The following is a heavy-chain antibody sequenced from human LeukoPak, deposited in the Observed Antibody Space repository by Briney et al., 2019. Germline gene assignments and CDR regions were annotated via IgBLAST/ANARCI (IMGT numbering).Heavy chain of an antibody. Sequence: GGSLRLSCATSGFTLRHFAMNWVRQAPGKGLEWVSSIASDGDTFYAGSVKGRFTISRDISTNTLHLQMNSLRADDTAIYFCANEAHRHLDLHNWGQGTLVTVST. CDR1: GFTLRHFA. CDR2: IASDGDT. V-gene: IGHV3-23*01. CDR3: ANEAHRHLDLHN. J-gene: IGHJ4*02.